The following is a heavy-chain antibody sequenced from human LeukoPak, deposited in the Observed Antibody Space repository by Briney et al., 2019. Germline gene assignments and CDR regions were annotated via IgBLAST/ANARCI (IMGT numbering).Heavy chain of an antibody. CDR2: ISYDGSNK. Sequence: PGRSLRLSCAASGFTFSSYGMHWARQAPGKGLEWVAVISYDGSNKYYADSVKGRFTNSRDNSKNTLYLQMNSLRAEDTAVYYCAKSQRFLEWLLYLDYWGQGTLVTVSS. CDR1: GFTFSSYG. V-gene: IGHV3-30*18. CDR3: AKSQRFLEWLLYLDY. J-gene: IGHJ4*02. D-gene: IGHD3-3*01.